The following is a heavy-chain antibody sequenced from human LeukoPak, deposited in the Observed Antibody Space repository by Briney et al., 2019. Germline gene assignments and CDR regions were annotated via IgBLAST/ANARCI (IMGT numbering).Heavy chain of an antibody. CDR3: ARDSIVVVPAAMEVDY. CDR2: INPNSGGT. Sequence: ASVKVSCKASGYTFTGYYMHWVRQAPGQGLEWMGWINPNSGGTNYAQKFQGRVTMTRDTSISTAYMELSRLRSDDTAVYYCARDSIVVVPAAMEVDYWGQGTLVTVSS. D-gene: IGHD2-2*01. CDR1: GYTFTGYY. V-gene: IGHV1-2*02. J-gene: IGHJ4*02.